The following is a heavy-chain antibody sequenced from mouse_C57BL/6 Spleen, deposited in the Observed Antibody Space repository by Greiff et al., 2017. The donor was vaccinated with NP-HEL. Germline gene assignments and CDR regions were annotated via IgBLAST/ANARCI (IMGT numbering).Heavy chain of an antibody. D-gene: IGHD1-1*01. J-gene: IGHJ4*01. CDR2: ISDGGSYT. CDR1: GFTFSSYA. V-gene: IGHV5-4*01. CDR3: ARDLYGSIAMDY. Sequence: EVMLVASGGGLVKPGGSLKLSCAASGFTFSSYAMSWVRQTPEKRLEWVATISDGGSYTYYPDNVKGRFTISRDNAKNNLYLQMSHLKSEDTAMYYCARDLYGSIAMDYWGQGTSVTVSS.